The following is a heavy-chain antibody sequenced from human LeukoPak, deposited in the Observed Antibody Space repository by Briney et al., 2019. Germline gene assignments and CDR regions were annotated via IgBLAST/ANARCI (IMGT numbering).Heavy chain of an antibody. V-gene: IGHV1-46*01. D-gene: IGHD3-22*01. Sequence: ASVKVSCKSSGYSFTVHYVHWVRQAPGQGLEWMAIINPNGGSTNYARKFQGRVSLTRDTSTSTVYMELGSLTSEDTAVYYCARALGYSPNFDYWGQGTLLTVSS. J-gene: IGHJ4*02. CDR3: ARALGYSPNFDY. CDR2: INPNGGST. CDR1: GYSFTVHY.